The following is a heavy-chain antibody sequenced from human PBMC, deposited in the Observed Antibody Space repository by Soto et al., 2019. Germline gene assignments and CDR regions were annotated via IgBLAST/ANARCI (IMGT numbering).Heavy chain of an antibody. D-gene: IGHD2-2*01. V-gene: IGHV3-53*01. CDR1: GFTVSSNY. J-gene: IGHJ6*01. Sequence: GGSLRLSCAASGFTVSSNYMSWVRLAPGKGLEWVSFIYSGGSTYYADSLKARFTISRYNSKNTLYLQMNSLRAEDTAVYYCARGAGVVPAASTYYYHGMDPWGQGTTVTVSS. CDR3: ARGAGVVPAASTYYYHGMDP. CDR2: IYSGGST.